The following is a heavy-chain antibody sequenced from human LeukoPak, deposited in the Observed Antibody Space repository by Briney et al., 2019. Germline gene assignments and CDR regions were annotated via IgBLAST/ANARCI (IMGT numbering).Heavy chain of an antibody. CDR2: MKPNIGNT. J-gene: IGHJ6*03. CDR1: GSTFTSND. D-gene: IGHD2-2*01. CDR3: ARGLRYQLLSLLLGYYMDV. V-gene: IGHV1-8*03. Sequence: GSSVKVSRKASGSTFTSNDINWVRQATGQGLEWMGWMKPNIGNTGYAQKPQPKVTITRNTSLITDYIHLSSLRSEDTAVYYCARGLRYQLLSLLLGYYMDVWGKGTTVTVSS.